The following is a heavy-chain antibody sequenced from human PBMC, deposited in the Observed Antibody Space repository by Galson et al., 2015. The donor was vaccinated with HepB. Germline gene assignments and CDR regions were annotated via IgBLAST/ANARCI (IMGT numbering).Heavy chain of an antibody. CDR1: GFTFSGSA. V-gene: IGHV3-73*01. CDR3: NRICVTIIVVVILDY. Sequence: SLRLSCAASGFTFSGSAMHWVRQTSGKGLEWVGRIRSKASSYATAYAASVKGRFTIFRDDSKSTAYLQMNSLKTEDTAVYYCNRICVTIIVVVILDYWGQATLVTVSA. J-gene: IGHJ4*02. CDR2: IRSKASSYAT. D-gene: IGHD3-22*01.